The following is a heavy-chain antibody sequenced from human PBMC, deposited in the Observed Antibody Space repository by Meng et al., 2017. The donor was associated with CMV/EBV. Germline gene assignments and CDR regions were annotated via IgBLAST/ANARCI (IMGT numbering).Heavy chain of an antibody. D-gene: IGHD7-27*01. J-gene: IGHJ3*02. Sequence: GVSLRLSCAASGFIFSDYYMNWIRQAPGKGLEWVSYISSRGDIIHYADSVKGRFTLSRDNAKNSLYLQMNSLRAEDTAMYYCVFPKGGRGDDAFDIWGQGTMVTVSS. CDR1: GFIFSDYY. CDR2: ISSRGDII. V-gene: IGHV3-11*04. CDR3: VFPKGGRGDDAFDI.